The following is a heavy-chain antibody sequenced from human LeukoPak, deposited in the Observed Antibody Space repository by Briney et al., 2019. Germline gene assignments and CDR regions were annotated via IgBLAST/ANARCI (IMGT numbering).Heavy chain of an antibody. CDR2: ISTTGSSI. CDR3: VRDSDHVRDY. D-gene: IGHD3-10*01. V-gene: IGHV3-48*03. J-gene: IGHJ4*02. Sequence: PGGSLRLSCAASGFTFSSYEMNWVRQAPGKGLEWVSYISTTGSSIYYADSVKGRFTISRDNVKNLLYLQMNSLRAEDTAVYYCVRDSDHVRDYWGQGTLVTVSS. CDR1: GFTFSSYE.